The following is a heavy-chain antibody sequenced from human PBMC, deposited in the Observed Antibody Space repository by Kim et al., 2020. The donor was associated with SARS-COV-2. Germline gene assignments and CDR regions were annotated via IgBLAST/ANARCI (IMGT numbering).Heavy chain of an antibody. J-gene: IGHJ4*02. CDR3: ARALGGYYFDY. CDR1: GASISTYY. D-gene: IGHD6-13*01. CDR2: IYATESP. V-gene: IGHV4-4*07. Sequence: SETLSLTCSVSGASISTYYWSWMRQPAGKGLEWIGRIYATESPNYNPSLKSRVTMSLDTSKNQFSLILNSVSAADTAVYYCARALGGYYFDYWGQGTLVT.